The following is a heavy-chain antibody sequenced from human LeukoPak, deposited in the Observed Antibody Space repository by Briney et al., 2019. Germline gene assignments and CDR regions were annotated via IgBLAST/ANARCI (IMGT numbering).Heavy chain of an antibody. J-gene: IGHJ4*02. CDR3: AKDGDFWSGYPVGYFDY. Sequence: GGPLRLSCAASGFTFSSYGMHWVRQAPGKGLEWVAVISYDGSNKYYADSVKGRFTISRDNSKNTLYLQMNSLRAEDTAVYYCAKDGDFWSGYPVGYFDYWGQGTLVTVSS. D-gene: IGHD3-3*01. CDR1: GFTFSSYG. CDR2: ISYDGSNK. V-gene: IGHV3-30*18.